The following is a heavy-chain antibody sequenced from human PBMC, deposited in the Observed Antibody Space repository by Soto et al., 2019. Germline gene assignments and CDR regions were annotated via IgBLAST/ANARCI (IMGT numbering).Heavy chain of an antibody. CDR1: GGSISSYY. Sequence: ASETLSLTCTVSGGSISSYYWSWIRQPPGKGLEWIGYIYYSGSTNYNPSLKSRVTISVDTSKNQFSLKLSSVTAADTAVYYCASMGYHYGSGSYPLDYWGQGTLVTVSS. V-gene: IGHV4-59*08. CDR3: ASMGYHYGSGSYPLDY. J-gene: IGHJ4*02. D-gene: IGHD3-10*01. CDR2: IYYSGST.